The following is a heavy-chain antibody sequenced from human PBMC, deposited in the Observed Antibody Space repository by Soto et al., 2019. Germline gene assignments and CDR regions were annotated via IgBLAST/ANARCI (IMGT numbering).Heavy chain of an antibody. J-gene: IGHJ4*02. CDR2: INPSGGST. V-gene: IGHV1-46*03. D-gene: IGHD6-13*01. CDR1: GYTFTSYY. CDR3: ATHSSSYPKIRPLPHY. Sequence: GASVKVSCKASGYTFTSYYMHWVRQAPGQGLEWMGIINPSGGSTSYAQKFQGRVTMTRDTSTSTVYMELSSLRSEDTAVYYCATHSSSYPKIRPLPHYWSQGTLVTVSS.